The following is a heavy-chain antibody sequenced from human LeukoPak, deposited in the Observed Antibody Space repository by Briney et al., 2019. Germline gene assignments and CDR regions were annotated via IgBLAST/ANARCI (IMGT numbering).Heavy chain of an antibody. CDR1: GGSISSSNW. J-gene: IGHJ4*02. CDR2: INHSGST. Sequence: SGTLSLTCAVSGGSISSSNWWSWVRQPPGKGLEWIGEINHSGSTNYNPSLKSRVTISVDTSKNQFSLKLSSVTAADTAVYYCARGLLEGYFDYWGQGTLVTVSS. V-gene: IGHV4-4*02. CDR3: ARGLLEGYFDY.